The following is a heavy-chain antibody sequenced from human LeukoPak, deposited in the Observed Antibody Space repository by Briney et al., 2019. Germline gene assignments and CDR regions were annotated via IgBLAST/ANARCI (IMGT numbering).Heavy chain of an antibody. J-gene: IGHJ1*01. CDR3: ARDLEVAGTGEYFQH. CDR2: INPSSGYT. D-gene: IGHD6-19*01. V-gene: IGHV1-2*02. Sequence: GASVKVSCKASGYTFTDYYMHWVRQAPGQGLEWMGWINPSSGYTNYAQNFQGRVTMTTDTSTSTAYMELRSLRSDDTAVYYCARDLEVAGTGEYFQHWGQGTLVTVSS. CDR1: GYTFTDYY.